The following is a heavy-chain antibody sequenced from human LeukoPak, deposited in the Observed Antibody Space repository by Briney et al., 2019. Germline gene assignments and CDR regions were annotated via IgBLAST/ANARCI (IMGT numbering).Heavy chain of an antibody. CDR1: GFTFSTAW. CDR3: IADFPDFYPYAMDV. CDR2: IKSKVDAGTT. V-gene: IGHV3-15*01. Sequence: PGGSLRLSCATSGFTFSTAWMSWVRQAPGKGLEWVGRIKSKVDAGTTAYAAHVKGSFTISRDESKNILNMRTNTVKTEDTAGYYCIADFPDFYPYAMDVWGQGTTVTVSS. J-gene: IGHJ6*02.